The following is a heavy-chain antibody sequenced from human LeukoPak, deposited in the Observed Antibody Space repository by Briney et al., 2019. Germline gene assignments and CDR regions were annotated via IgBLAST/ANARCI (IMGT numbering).Heavy chain of an antibody. Sequence: SETLSLTCTVSGGSISSYYWSWIRQPPGKGLEWIGYIYYSGSTNYNPSLKSRVTISVDTSKNQFSLKLSSVTAADTAVYYCAAGRLWFGELFHRFDPWGQGTLVTVSS. V-gene: IGHV4-59*12. CDR1: GGSISSYY. CDR2: IYYSGST. D-gene: IGHD3-10*01. J-gene: IGHJ5*02. CDR3: AAGRLWFGELFHRFDP.